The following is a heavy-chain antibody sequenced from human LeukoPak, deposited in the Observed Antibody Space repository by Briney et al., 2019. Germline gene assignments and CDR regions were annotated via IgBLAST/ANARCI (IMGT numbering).Heavy chain of an antibody. CDR3: VREARGYHYTYFDY. CDR1: GFTLGSHD. Sequence: PGGSLRLSCTASGFTLGSHDMHWVRQTTGEGLEWVAAIASGFQTFYAGSVKGRFTVSREDAKNSLYLQMNSLRAGDTAVYYCVREARGYHYTYFDYWGQGTLVTVPS. D-gene: IGHD5-18*01. J-gene: IGHJ4*02. CDR2: IASGFQT. V-gene: IGHV3-13*01.